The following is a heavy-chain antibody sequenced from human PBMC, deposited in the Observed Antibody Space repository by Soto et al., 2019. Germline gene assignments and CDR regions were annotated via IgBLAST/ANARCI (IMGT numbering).Heavy chain of an antibody. CDR3: AINSRYCSSTSCYAD. Sequence: EVQLLESGAGLVQPGGSLRLSCAASGFTFSSYAMSWVRQAPGKGLEWVSGISTSGDSTYYADSVKGRFTISRDNSKDTLYLQMNSLRPGDTAVYYCAINSRYCSSTSCYADWGQGTLVTVSS. V-gene: IGHV3-23*01. CDR2: ISTSGDST. D-gene: IGHD2-2*01. J-gene: IGHJ4*02. CDR1: GFTFSSYA.